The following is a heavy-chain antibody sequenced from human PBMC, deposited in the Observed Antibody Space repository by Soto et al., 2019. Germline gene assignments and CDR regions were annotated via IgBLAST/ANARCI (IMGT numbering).Heavy chain of an antibody. CDR3: AREAIAVAGTDWFDP. CDR1: GGSISSRDSY. V-gene: IGHV4-39*07. Sequence: SETLSLTCTVSGGSISSRDSYWGWIRQPPGKGLEWIGSFHYSGSTYYNPSLKSRVTISVDTSKNQFSLKLSSVTAADTAVYYCAREAIAVAGTDWFDPWGQGTLVTVS. CDR2: FHYSGST. D-gene: IGHD6-19*01. J-gene: IGHJ5*02.